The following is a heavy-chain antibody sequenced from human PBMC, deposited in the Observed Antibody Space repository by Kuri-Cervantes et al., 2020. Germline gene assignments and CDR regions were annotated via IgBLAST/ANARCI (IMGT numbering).Heavy chain of an antibody. D-gene: IGHD3-16*01. V-gene: IGHV1-18*01. Sequence: ASVKVSCKVSGYTLSELSMHWVRQAPGQGLEWMGWISAYNGDTNYAQKLQGRVTMTTDTSTSTAYMELSSLRSEDTAVYYCAADGGRNSDAFDIWGQGTMVTVSS. CDR3: AADGGRNSDAFDI. J-gene: IGHJ3*02. CDR2: ISAYNGDT. CDR1: GYTLSELS.